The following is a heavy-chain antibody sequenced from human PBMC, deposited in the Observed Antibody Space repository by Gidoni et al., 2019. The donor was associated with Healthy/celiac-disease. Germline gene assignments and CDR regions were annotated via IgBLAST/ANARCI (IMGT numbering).Heavy chain of an antibody. Sequence: EVQLVESGGGLVQPGRSLRLSCAASGFTFDDYAMHWVRQAPGKGLEWVSGISWNSGSIGYADSVKGRFTISRDNAKNSLYLQMNSLRAEDTALYYCAKALFSSGYYYVFDYWGQGTLVTVSS. CDR1: GFTFDDYA. CDR2: ISWNSGSI. V-gene: IGHV3-9*01. J-gene: IGHJ4*02. D-gene: IGHD3-22*01. CDR3: AKALFSSGYYYVFDY.